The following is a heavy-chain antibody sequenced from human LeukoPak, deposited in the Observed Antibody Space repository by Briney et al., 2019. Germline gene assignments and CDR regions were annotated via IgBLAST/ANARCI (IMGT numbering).Heavy chain of an antibody. J-gene: IGHJ4*02. CDR2: ISAYNGNT. D-gene: IGHD2-2*01. Sequence: ASVKVSCKASGYTFTSYGISWGRQTPGQGLEWMGWISAYNGNTNYAQKLQGRVTMTTDTSTSTAYMELRSLRSDDTAVYYCPRVDLVVVPAAPDYWGQGTLVTVSS. CDR3: PRVDLVVVPAAPDY. CDR1: GYTFTSYG. V-gene: IGHV1-18*01.